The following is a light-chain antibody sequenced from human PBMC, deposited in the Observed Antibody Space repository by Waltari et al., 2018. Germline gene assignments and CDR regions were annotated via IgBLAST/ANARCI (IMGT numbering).Light chain of an antibody. CDR2: DAS. J-gene: IGKJ1*01. CDR1: RSVGKS. Sequence: SCRASRSVGKSLAWYQQRPGQAPRLLIYDASTSATGTPGRFSGSGFGTDFSLAISSLEPEDFAVYFCQHYVNLPVTFGQGTKVEI. V-gene: IGKV3-20*01. CDR3: QHYVNLPVT.